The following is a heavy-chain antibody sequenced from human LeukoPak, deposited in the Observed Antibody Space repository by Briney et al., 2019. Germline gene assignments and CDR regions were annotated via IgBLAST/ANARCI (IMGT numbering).Heavy chain of an antibody. V-gene: IGHV1-3*01. CDR2: INAGNGNT. Sequence: ASVQVSCKASGYTFTSYAMHWVRQAPGQRLEWMGWINAGNGNTKYSQKFQGRVTITRDTSASTAYMELSSLRSEDTAVYYCARDDSGSYYGWFDPWGQGTLVTVSS. CDR1: GYTFTSYA. J-gene: IGHJ5*02. D-gene: IGHD1-26*01. CDR3: ARDDSGSYYGWFDP.